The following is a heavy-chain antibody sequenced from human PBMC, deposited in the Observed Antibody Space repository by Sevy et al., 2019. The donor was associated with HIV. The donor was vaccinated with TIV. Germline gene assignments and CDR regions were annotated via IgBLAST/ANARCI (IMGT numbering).Heavy chain of an antibody. J-gene: IGHJ4*02. V-gene: IGHV1-69*06. CDR2: IIPIFGTA. D-gene: IGHD3-10*01. CDR3: ARGLYYYGSGSYYDY. CDR1: GGTFSSYA. Sequence: ASVKVSCKASGGTFSSYAISWVRQAPGQGLEWTGGIIPIFGTANYAQKFQGRVTITADKSTSTAYMELSSLRSEDTAVYYCARGLYYYGSGSYYDYWGQGTLVTVSS.